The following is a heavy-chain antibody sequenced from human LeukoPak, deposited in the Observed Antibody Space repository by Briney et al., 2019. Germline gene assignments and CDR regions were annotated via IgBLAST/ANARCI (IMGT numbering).Heavy chain of an antibody. D-gene: IGHD3-22*01. J-gene: IGHJ4*02. Sequence: ASVKVSCKASGGTFISYAISWVRQAPGQGLEWMGGIIPIFGTANYAQKFQGRVTITADESTSTAYMELSSLRSDDTAVYYCAREQNYYDSSGAFDYWGQGTLVTVSS. CDR3: AREQNYYDSSGAFDY. V-gene: IGHV1-69*13. CDR1: GGTFISYA. CDR2: IIPIFGTA.